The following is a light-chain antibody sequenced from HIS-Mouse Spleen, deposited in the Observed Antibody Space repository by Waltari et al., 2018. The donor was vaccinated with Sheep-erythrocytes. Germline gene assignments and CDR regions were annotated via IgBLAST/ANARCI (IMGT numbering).Light chain of an antibody. V-gene: IGLV2-14*01. CDR2: EVS. CDR1: SSDVGAYNS. J-gene: IGLJ3*02. CDR3: SSYTSSSTWV. Sequence: QSALTQPASVSGSPGQSITISFAVTSSDVGAYNSVTRYHKHPGKAPKLRIYEVSNRPSGVSNRFSGSKSGNTASLTISGLQAEDEADYYCSSYTSSSTWVFGGGTKLTVL.